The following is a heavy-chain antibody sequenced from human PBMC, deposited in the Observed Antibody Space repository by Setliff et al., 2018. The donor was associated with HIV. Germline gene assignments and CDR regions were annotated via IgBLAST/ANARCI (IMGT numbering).Heavy chain of an antibody. CDR3: ARAPPGIQNDAFDV. CDR2: IYTNGYT. J-gene: IGHJ3*01. V-gene: IGHV4-61*09. CDR1: GGSIRSGSYY. Sequence: LSLTCTVSGGSIRSGSYYWTWVRQPAGKGPEWIGHIYTNGYTNYNPSLKSRVTISVDTSRDQFSLQLTSVTAADTAVYYCARAPPGIQNDAFDVWGQGTMVTVSS.